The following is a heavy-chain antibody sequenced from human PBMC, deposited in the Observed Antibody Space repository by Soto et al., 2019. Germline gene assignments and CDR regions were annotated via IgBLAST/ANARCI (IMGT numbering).Heavy chain of an antibody. Sequence: QLQLQESGPGLVKPSETLSLTCTVSGGSISSSSYYWGWIRQPPGKGLEWIGSIYYSGSTYYNPSLKSRVTISVDTSKNQFSLKLSSVTAADTAVYYCARQGREGYYFDYWGQGTLVTVSS. CDR1: GGSISSSSYY. CDR2: IYYSGST. V-gene: IGHV4-39*01. CDR3: ARQGREGYYFDY. J-gene: IGHJ4*02.